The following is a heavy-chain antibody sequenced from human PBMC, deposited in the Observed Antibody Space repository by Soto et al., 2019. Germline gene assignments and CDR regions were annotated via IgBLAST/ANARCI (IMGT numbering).Heavy chain of an antibody. CDR1: GGSISKGDYY. Sequence: SETLSLTCSVSGGSISKGDYYWSWIRQPPGKVLEWIVYIYFSGYTYYNPSLKSRLTMSFDTSNNQFFLDLNSVTSSYTSVYCCAXXRXVLRYLEWAKRTNSFFDPWGQGTLVTVST. J-gene: IGHJ5*02. D-gene: IGHD3-9*01. V-gene: IGHV4-30-4*01. CDR3: AXXRXVLRYLEWAKRTNSFFDP. CDR2: IYFSGYT.